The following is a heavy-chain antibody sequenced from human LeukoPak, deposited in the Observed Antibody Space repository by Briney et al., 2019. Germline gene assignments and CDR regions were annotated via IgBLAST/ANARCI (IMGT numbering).Heavy chain of an antibody. CDR2: MNPNSGNT. J-gene: IGHJ6*03. CDR1: GYTFTSYD. D-gene: IGHD2-2*01. CDR3: ARGMGYCSSTSCDYMDV. Sequence: ASVKVSCKASGYTFTSYDINWVRQATGQGLEWMGWMNPNSGNTGYAQKFQGRVTMTRNTSISTAYMELSSLRSEDTAVYYCARGMGYCSSTSCDYMDVWGKGTTVTVSS. V-gene: IGHV1-8*01.